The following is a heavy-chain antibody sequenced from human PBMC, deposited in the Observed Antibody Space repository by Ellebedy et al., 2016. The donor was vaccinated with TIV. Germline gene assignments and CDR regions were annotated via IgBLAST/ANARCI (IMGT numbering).Heavy chain of an antibody. CDR1: GDSVTSTNYY. CDR3: ARAGVH. D-gene: IGHD2-8*01. J-gene: IGHJ4*02. Sequence: SETLSLXCTVSGDSVTSTNYYWSWIRRPPGKGLEWIGYIYFTRGTKYNPSLKSRVTISLDTSKNQFSLTLTSVTAADTAVYYCARAGVHWGQGTLVTVSS. V-gene: IGHV4-61*01. CDR2: IYFTRGT.